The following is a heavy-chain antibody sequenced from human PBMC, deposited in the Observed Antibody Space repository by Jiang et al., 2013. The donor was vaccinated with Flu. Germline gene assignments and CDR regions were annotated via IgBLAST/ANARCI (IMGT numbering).Heavy chain of an antibody. J-gene: IGHJ4*02. CDR1: GDSVSDNRAA. D-gene: IGHD3-9*01. CDR3: VRDGPXGDDTLDF. V-gene: IGHV6-1*01. CDR2: TYYRSKWIT. Sequence: SQTLSLTCVISGDSVSDNRAAWNWIRQSPSGGLEWLGRTYYRSKWITDYAMAVKSRIRITPDSSRNQFSLQLTSVSPEDSAVYYCVRDGPXGDDTLDFWGQGTLVTVSS.